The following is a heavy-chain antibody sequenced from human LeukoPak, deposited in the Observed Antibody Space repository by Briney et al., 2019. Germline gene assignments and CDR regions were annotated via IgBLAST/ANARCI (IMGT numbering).Heavy chain of an antibody. V-gene: IGHV1-18*01. J-gene: IGHJ5*02. Sequence: ASVKVSCKASGYTFTSYGISWVRQAPGQGLEWMGWISAYNGNTNYAQKLQGRVTMTRNTSISTAYMELSSLRSEDTAVYYCARAPVVRGVITTNWFDPWGQGTLVTVSS. CDR1: GYTFTSYG. CDR3: ARAPVVRGVITTNWFDP. D-gene: IGHD3-10*01. CDR2: ISAYNGNT.